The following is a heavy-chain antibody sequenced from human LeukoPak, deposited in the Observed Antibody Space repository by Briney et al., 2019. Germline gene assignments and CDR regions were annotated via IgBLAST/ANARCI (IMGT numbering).Heavy chain of an antibody. D-gene: IGHD6-6*01. CDR2: IYYSGST. CDR1: GFTVSSNY. V-gene: IGHV4-30-4*08. J-gene: IGHJ4*02. CDR3: AREQLVGSRYFDY. Sequence: LRLSCAASGFTVSSNYMSWIRQSPGRGLEWIGYIYYSGSTYYNPSLKSRVTISVDTSKNQFSLNLSSVTAADTAMYYCAREQLVGSRYFDYWGQGTLVTVSS.